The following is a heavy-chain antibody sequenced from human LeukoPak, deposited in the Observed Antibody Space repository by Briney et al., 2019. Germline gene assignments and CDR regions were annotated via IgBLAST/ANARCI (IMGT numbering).Heavy chain of an antibody. CDR2: ISTDGYTT. CDR3: VVGGSPGY. Sequence: GGSLRLSCAASGLAFSAYKMHWVRQAPRKGLVWVSRISTDGYTTDYADFVQGRFTASRDNTKNTWSLEVNSLRAEDTAVYYCVVGGSPGYWGQGTLVTVSS. D-gene: IGHD2-15*01. J-gene: IGHJ4*02. V-gene: IGHV3-74*01. CDR1: GLAFSAYK.